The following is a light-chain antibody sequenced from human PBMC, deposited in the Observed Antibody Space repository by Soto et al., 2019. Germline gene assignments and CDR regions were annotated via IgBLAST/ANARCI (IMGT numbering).Light chain of an antibody. J-gene: IGKJ1*01. CDR3: QQYYSTPWT. CDR2: WAS. CDR1: QSVLYSSNNKNY. V-gene: IGKV4-1*01. Sequence: DIVMTQSPDSLAVSLGERAPINCKSSQSVLYSSNNKNYLAWYQQKPGQPPKLLIYWASTRESGVPDRFSGSGSGTDFTLTISSLQAEDVAVYYCQQYYSTPWTCGQGTKVDIK.